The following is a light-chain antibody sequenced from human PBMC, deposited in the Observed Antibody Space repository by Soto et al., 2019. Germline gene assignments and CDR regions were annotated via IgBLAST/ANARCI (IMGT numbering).Light chain of an antibody. CDR3: CSYTDIALDVV. V-gene: IGLV2-14*03. Sequence: QSALTQPASVSGSPGQSITISCTGTSSDIGDYDYVSWYQQLPGKAPKLLIFDVTHRPSVVSDRFSGSKSGNTASLTISGVRPEDEADYYCCSYTDIALDVVFGGGTKLTVL. CDR2: DVT. J-gene: IGLJ2*01. CDR1: SSDIGDYDY.